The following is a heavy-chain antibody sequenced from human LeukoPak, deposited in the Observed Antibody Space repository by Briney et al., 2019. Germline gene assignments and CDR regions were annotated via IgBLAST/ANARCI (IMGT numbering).Heavy chain of an antibody. CDR3: ARTGYWGWFDP. Sequence: SQTLSLTCTVSGGSISSGSYYWSWIRQPPGKGLEWIGYIYYSGSTNYNPSLKSRVTISVDTSKNQFSLKLSSVTAADTAVYYCARTGYWGWFDPWGQGTLVTVSS. J-gene: IGHJ5*02. D-gene: IGHD7-27*01. CDR1: GGSISSGSYY. V-gene: IGHV4-61*01. CDR2: IYYSGST.